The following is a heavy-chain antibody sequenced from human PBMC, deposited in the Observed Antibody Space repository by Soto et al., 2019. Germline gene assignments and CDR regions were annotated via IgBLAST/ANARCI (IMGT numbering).Heavy chain of an antibody. CDR2: IWYDGSNK. CDR3: ARDPWPFATVTPGVYFDY. V-gene: IGHV3-33*01. Sequence: QVQLVESGGGVVQPGRSLRLSCAASGFTFSSYGMHWVRQAPGKGLEWVAVIWYDGSNKYYADSVKGRFTISRDNSKNTLYLQMNSLRAEDTAVYYCARDPWPFATVTPGVYFDYWGQGTLVTVSS. D-gene: IGHD4-17*01. CDR1: GFTFSSYG. J-gene: IGHJ4*02.